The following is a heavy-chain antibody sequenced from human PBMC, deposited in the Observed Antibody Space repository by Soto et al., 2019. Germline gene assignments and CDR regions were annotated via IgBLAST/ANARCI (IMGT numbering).Heavy chain of an antibody. CDR1: GFTFSSYW. J-gene: IGHJ4*02. D-gene: IGHD3-9*01. V-gene: IGHV3-7*01. Sequence: PGGSLRLCCAASGFTFSSYWMSWVRQAPGKGLEWVANIKQDGSEKYYVDSVKGRFTISRDNAKNSLYLQMNSLRAEDTAVYYCARDHYDILTGYLAYWGQGTLVTVSS. CDR2: IKQDGSEK. CDR3: ARDHYDILTGYLAY.